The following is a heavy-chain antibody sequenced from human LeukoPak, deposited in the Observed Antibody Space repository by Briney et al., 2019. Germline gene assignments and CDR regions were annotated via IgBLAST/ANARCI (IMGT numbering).Heavy chain of an antibody. V-gene: IGHV3-21*01. D-gene: IGHD3-9*01. Sequence: GGSLTLSGSAYRFTDCCILMERQPPATGQGGVGGLSINSSSSYIDYADSVKDRFTISRDNAKNSLYLQMNSLRAEDTAVYYCARKLRYFDWLSDYRYYFDYWGQGTLVTVSS. CDR2: INSSSSYI. J-gene: IGHJ4*02. CDR3: ARKLRYFDWLSDYRYYFDY. CDR1: RFTDCCIL.